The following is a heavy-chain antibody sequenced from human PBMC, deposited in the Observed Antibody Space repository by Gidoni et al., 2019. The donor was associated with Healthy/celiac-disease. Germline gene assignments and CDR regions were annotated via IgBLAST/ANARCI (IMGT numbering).Heavy chain of an antibody. J-gene: IGHJ5*02. Sequence: AQKLQGRVTMTTDTSTSTAYMELRSLRSDDTAVYYCARGYYYGSGSSNWFDPWGQGTLVTVSS. D-gene: IGHD3-10*01. CDR3: ARGYYYGSGSSNWFDP. V-gene: IGHV1-18*01.